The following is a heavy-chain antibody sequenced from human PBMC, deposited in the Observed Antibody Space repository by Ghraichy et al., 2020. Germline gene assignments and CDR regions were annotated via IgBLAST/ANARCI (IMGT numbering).Heavy chain of an antibody. CDR2: INPSGGST. D-gene: IGHD3-10*01. J-gene: IGHJ6*02. CDR1: GYNFANYY. Sequence: ASVKVSCKASGYNFANYYIHWVRQAPGQGLEWMGIINPSGGSTTYAQKFHGRVDMTSDSSTSAVYMELSSLRSEDTAQYYCARSSYDSYYYYGIDVWGQGTTVTVTS. V-gene: IGHV1-46*03. CDR3: ARSSYDSYYYYGIDV.